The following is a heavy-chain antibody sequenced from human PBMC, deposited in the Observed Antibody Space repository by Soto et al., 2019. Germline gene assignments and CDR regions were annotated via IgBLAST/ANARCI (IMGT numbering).Heavy chain of an antibody. CDR2: ISAYNGNT. J-gene: IGHJ3*02. Sequence: QVQRVQSGAEVKKPGASVKVSCKASGYTFTSYGISWVRQAPGQGLEWMGWISAYNGNTNYAQKLQGRVTMTTDTSTSTAYMELRSLGSEDTAVYYCARDGNRIAPAGKDAFDIWGQGTMVTVSS. CDR3: ARDGNRIAPAGKDAFDI. V-gene: IGHV1-18*01. D-gene: IGHD6-13*01. CDR1: GYTFTSYG.